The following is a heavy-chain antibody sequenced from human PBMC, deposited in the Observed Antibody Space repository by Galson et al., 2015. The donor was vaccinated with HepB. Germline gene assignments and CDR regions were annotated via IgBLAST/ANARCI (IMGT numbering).Heavy chain of an antibody. J-gene: IGHJ4*02. V-gene: IGHV1-24*01. Sequence: SVKVPCKVSGYTLTELSMHWVRQAPGKGLEWMGGFDPEDGETIYAQKFQGRVTMTEDTSTDTAYMELSSLRSEDTAVYYCATAGTLLSGITMVRGQSYYFDYWVQGTLVTVSS. D-gene: IGHD3-10*01. CDR2: FDPEDGET. CDR3: ATAGTLLSGITMVRGQSYYFDY. CDR1: GYTLTELS.